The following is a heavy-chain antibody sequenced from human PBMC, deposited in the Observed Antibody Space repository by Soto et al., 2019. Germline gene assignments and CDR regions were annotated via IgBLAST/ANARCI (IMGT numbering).Heavy chain of an antibody. CDR1: GGSISSYY. CDR2: IYHSGST. D-gene: IGHD1-1*01. Sequence: QVQLQESGPGLVKPSETLSLTCSVSGGSISSYYWTWIRQPPGKGLEWIGYIYHSGSTNYNPSLKSRVTISVDTYKNQFSLKLSSVAAADTAVYYCARRGPTLGKTIFDYWGQGALVTVSS. J-gene: IGHJ4*02. V-gene: IGHV4-59*08. CDR3: ARRGPTLGKTIFDY.